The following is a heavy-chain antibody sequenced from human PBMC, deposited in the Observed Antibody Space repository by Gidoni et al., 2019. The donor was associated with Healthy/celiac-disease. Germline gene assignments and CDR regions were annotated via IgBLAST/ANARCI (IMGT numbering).Heavy chain of an antibody. CDR2: ISYDGSNK. Sequence: QVQLVESGGGVVQPGRSLRLSCAASGFTFSSYAMHWVRQAPGKGLEWVAVISYDGSNKYYADSVKGRFTISRDNSKNTLYLQMNSLRAEDTAVYYCARGLGGGYLRYWGQGTLVTVSS. CDR3: ARGLGGGYLRY. D-gene: IGHD3-16*01. CDR1: GFTFSSYA. V-gene: IGHV3-30*01. J-gene: IGHJ4*02.